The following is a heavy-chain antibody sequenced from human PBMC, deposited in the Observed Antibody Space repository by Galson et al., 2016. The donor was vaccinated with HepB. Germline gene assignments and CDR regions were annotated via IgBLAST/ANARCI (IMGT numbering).Heavy chain of an antibody. CDR1: GGSISPFF. CDR2: IYYSGTT. V-gene: IGHV4-59*01. Sequence: EPLSLTCTVSGGSISPFFWSWIRQPPGKGLEWIAYIYYSGTTNYNPSLNSRVTISLDTSKSQFSLKVTSVTAADTAFYYCARSYGGYAFDIWGQGTMVTVSS. J-gene: IGHJ3*02. D-gene: IGHD4-23*01. CDR3: ARSYGGYAFDI.